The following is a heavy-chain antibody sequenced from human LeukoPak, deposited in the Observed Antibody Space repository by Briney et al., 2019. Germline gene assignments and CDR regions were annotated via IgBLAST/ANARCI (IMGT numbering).Heavy chain of an antibody. CDR1: GYTFTSYG. D-gene: IGHD3-3*01. CDR2: ISAYNGNT. V-gene: IGHV1-18*01. J-gene: IGHJ3*02. Sequence: ASVKVSCKASGYTFTSYGISWVRQAPGQGLEWMGWISAYNGNTNYAQKLQGRVTMTTDTSTSTAYMELRSLRSDDTAVYYCARGAITIFGVVKDAFDICGQGTMVTVSS. CDR3: ARGAITIFGVVKDAFDI.